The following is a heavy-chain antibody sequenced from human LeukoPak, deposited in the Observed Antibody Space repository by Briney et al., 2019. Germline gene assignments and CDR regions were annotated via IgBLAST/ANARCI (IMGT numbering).Heavy chain of an antibody. J-gene: IGHJ6*03. V-gene: IGHV3-7*01. CDR1: GFTFSSYS. Sequence: PGGSLRLSCAASGFTFSSYSMNWVRQAPGKGLDWVANINQDGSDKYYVDSVKGRFTISRDNAKNSLYLQMNSLRAEDTAVYYCARIRAARDYYYYYMDVWGKGTTVTVSS. D-gene: IGHD6-6*01. CDR2: INQDGSDK. CDR3: ARIRAARDYYYYYMDV.